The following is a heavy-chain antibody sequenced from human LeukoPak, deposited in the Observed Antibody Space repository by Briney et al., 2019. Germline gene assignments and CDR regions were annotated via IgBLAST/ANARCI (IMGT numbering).Heavy chain of an antibody. J-gene: IGHJ4*02. D-gene: IGHD1-14*01. CDR3: VPAFKREAPPPGF. CDR1: GFTFSSYG. CDR2: IWSDGTNR. Sequence: GGSLRLSCAASGFTFSSYGMHWVRQAPGKGLEWVAVIWSDGTNRLHADSVKGRFTISRDNSKNTLYLQMNSLTPEDTAVYYCVPAFKREAPPPGFWGQGTLVTVSS. V-gene: IGHV3-33*08.